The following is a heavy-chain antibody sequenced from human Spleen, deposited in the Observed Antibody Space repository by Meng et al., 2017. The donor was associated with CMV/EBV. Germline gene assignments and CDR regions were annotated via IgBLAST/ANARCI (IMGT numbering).Heavy chain of an antibody. CDR1: GFTFRSYA. Sequence: LSLTCAASGFTFRSYAMSWVRQAPGKGLEWVSTISAGGGSTYYADSVKGRFTISRDNSKNTLFLQMNSLRAEDTAVYYCAKATSRYGSGSYSFDYWGQGTLVTVSS. CDR2: ISAGGGST. J-gene: IGHJ4*02. D-gene: IGHD3-10*01. CDR3: AKATSRYGSGSYSFDY. V-gene: IGHV3-23*01.